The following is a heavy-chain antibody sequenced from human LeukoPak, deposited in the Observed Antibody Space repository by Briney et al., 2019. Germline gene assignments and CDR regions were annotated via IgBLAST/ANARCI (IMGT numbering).Heavy chain of an antibody. V-gene: IGHV3-7*01. CDR3: ARDLIAVAESHFDY. CDR1: GFTFSSYR. J-gene: IGHJ4*02. CDR2: IKQDGSEK. Sequence: GGSLTLSCAASGFTFSSYRINWVRQARGKGREWVGNIKQDGSEKTYVDSVKDQFTISRDNAKNSLYLQMNSLRAEDTAVYYCARDLIAVAESHFDYWGQGTLVTVAS. D-gene: IGHD6-19*01.